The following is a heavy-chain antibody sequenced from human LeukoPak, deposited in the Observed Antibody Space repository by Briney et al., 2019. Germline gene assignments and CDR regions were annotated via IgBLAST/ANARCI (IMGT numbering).Heavy chain of an antibody. CDR3: AKSQTPGYCSGGSCYTAFDY. Sequence: GGSLRLSCAASGFTFSSYAMSWVRQAPGKGLEWVSTISGGASSTFYAGSVKGWFTISRDNSKNTLFVQMNSLRAEDTAVYYCAKSQTPGYCSGGSCYTAFDYWGQGTLVTVSS. J-gene: IGHJ4*02. CDR2: ISGGASST. CDR1: GFTFSSYA. D-gene: IGHD2-15*01. V-gene: IGHV3-23*01.